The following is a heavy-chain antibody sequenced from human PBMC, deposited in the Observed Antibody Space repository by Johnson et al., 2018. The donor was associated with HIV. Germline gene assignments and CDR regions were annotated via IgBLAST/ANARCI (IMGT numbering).Heavy chain of an antibody. D-gene: IGHD5-18*01. V-gene: IGHV3-9*01. CDR1: GFTFDDYA. CDR2: IRWNSGSI. CDR3: ARGGIRGYSYGPGAFDI. J-gene: IGHJ3*02. Sequence: VQLVESGGGLVQPGRSLRLSCAASGFTFDDYAMHWVRQAPGKGLEWVSGIRWNSGSIGYADSVKGRFTISRDNAKNSLYLQMNSLRAEDTALYYCARGGIRGYSYGPGAFDIWGQGTMVTVSS.